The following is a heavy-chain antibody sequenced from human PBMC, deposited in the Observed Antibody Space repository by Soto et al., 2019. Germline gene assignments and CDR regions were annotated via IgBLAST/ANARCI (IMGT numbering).Heavy chain of an antibody. CDR1: GFTFSTYG. V-gene: IGHV3-30*18. CDR2: ISYDGSNR. Sequence: PGGSLRLSCATSGFTFSTYGMHWVRQAPGEGLEWVAVISYDGSNRYYADSVKGRFTISRDNSKNTLYLQMNSLRAEDTAVYYCAKGVYCSGGTCYILYFFDYWGQGTLVTVSS. CDR3: AKGVYCSGGTCYILYFFDY. J-gene: IGHJ4*02. D-gene: IGHD2-15*01.